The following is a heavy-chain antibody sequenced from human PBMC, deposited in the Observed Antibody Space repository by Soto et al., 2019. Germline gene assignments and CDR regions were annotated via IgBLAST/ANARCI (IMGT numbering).Heavy chain of an antibody. CDR2: IYIDGRT. CDR3: ARHVGFYWYFDL. Sequence: EVQLVESGGDLVQPGGALRLSCAASGFTVSNNYMGWVRQAPGKGLEWVSSIYIDGRTYYADSVRGRFTISTDNSEDTLYLQINSLRVDDTAMYYCARHVGFYWYFDLWGRGTLVTVSS. J-gene: IGHJ2*01. V-gene: IGHV3-66*04. CDR1: GFTVSNNY. D-gene: IGHD1-26*01.